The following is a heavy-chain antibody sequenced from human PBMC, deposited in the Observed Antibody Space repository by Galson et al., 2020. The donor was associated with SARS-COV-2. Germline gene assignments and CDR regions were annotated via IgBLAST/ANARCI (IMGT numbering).Heavy chain of an antibody. CDR3: ARVRVDTGIPREFDI. V-gene: IGHV4-34*01. D-gene: IGHD5-18*01. Sequence: SETLSLTCAVSGGSFGGDHWTWIRQPPGKGLEWLGEIYHTGNTNYNSSLKSRIAISIDTSMNQFSLKLISVTAADTAVYYCARVRVDTGIPREFDIWGTGTMVTVSS. J-gene: IGHJ3*02. CDR2: IYHTGNT. CDR1: GGSFGGDH.